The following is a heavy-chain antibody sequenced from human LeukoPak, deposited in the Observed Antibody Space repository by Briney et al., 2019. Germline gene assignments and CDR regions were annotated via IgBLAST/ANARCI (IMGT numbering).Heavy chain of an antibody. J-gene: IGHJ4*02. V-gene: IGHV4-38-2*02. CDR1: GYSIGSGFY. CDR2: IAHSGST. CDR3: ARVHGSAGTVY. Sequence: SETLSLTCSVSGYSIGSGFYWGWIRQPPGKGREWIGTIAHSGSTYYNPPLNSRVTITVDTSKNQYSLRLSSVTVADTAVYYCARVHGSAGTVYWGQGTLVTVS. D-gene: IGHD6-13*01.